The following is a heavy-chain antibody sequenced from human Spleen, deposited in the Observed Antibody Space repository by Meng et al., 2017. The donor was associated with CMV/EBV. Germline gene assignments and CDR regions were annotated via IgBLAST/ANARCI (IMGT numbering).Heavy chain of an antibody. CDR2: ISGSGRTT. CDR3: AKDYCSSTSCSQLKYYNYYGMDV. V-gene: IGHV3-23*01. D-gene: IGHD2-2*01. CDR1: GYTFSVYA. J-gene: IGHJ6*02. Sequence: GESLKISCAASGYTFSVYAMTWVRQAPGKGLEWVSTISGSGRTTYYADSVKGRFTISRDNSKNTLYLEMNSLRAEDTAVFYCAKDYCSSTSCSQLKYYNYYGMDVWGQGATVTVSS.